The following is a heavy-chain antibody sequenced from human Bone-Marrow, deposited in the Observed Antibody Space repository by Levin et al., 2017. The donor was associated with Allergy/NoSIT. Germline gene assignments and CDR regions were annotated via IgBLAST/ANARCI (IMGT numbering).Heavy chain of an antibody. CDR1: GGTFSPYA. V-gene: IGHV1-69*04. CDR2: IIPIAGIT. CDR3: ARDDEY. J-gene: IGHJ4*02. Sequence: ASVKVSCKTSGGTFSPYAISWVRQAPGQGLEWMGRIIPIAGITNYAQKFQGRVTITADPSTSTSYMDLTSLRFEDTAMYYCARDDEYWGQGTLVTVSS.